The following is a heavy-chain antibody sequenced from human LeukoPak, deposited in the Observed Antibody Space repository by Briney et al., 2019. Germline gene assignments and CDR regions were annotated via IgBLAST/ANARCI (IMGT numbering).Heavy chain of an antibody. Sequence: GGSLRLSCETSGFSFSTYWMSWVRQARGKGLEWVANIRQDGSEKYYADSVKGRFTISRDIAKQSVFLQMNSLRAEDTALYYCARLSAMVRGPEDIFYFEYWGLGTLVTVSS. J-gene: IGHJ4*02. CDR2: IRQDGSEK. CDR1: GFSFSTYW. V-gene: IGHV3-7*01. D-gene: IGHD3-10*01. CDR3: ARLSAMVRGPEDIFYFEY.